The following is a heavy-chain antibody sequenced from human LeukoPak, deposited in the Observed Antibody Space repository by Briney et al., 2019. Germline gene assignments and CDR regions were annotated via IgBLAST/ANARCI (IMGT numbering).Heavy chain of an antibody. D-gene: IGHD3-22*01. V-gene: IGHV4-59*08. CDR1: GGSISSYF. CDR2: VYSSGIT. J-gene: IGHJ6*02. Sequence: SETLSLTCTVSGGSISSYFWSWIRQPPGKGLEWIGYVYSSGITNYNPSLKSRVTISVDTSKNQFSLKLSSVTAADTAVYYCARQGYYDSSGYYTSYYYYGMDVWGQGTTVTVSS. CDR3: ARQGYYDSSGYYTSYYYYGMDV.